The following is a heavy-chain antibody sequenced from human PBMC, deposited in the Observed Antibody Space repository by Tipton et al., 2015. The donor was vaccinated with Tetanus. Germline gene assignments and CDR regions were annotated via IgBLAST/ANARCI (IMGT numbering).Heavy chain of an antibody. D-gene: IGHD3-16*01. Sequence: TLSLTCTVSGGSISSDGACWSWIRQHPGEGLEWIGYISNSGSTYYNPSLKSRVTISVDTSKNQFSLRLSSVTAADTAVYYCARDHGITWGGMGYYYGMDVWGQGTTVTVSS. CDR3: ARDHGITWGGMGYYYGMDV. V-gene: IGHV4-30-4*08. CDR2: ISNSGST. J-gene: IGHJ6*02. CDR1: GGSISSDGAC.